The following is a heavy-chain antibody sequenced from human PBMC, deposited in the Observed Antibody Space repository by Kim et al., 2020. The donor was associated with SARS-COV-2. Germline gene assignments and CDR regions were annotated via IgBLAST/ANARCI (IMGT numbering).Heavy chain of an antibody. CDR2: ICSGGSST. D-gene: IGHD6-19*01. CDR1: GFTFSSYA. J-gene: IGHJ3*02. V-gene: IGHV3-23*03. CDR3: AKEVGNGWSNDAFDI. Sequence: GGSLRLSCAASGFTFSSYAMSWVRQAPGKGLEWVSVICSGGSSTYYADSVKGRFTISRDNSKNTLYLQMNSLRAEDTAVYYCAKEVGNGWSNDAFDIWGQGTMGTVSS.